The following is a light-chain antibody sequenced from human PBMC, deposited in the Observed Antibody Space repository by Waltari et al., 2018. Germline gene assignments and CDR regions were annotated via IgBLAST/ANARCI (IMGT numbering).Light chain of an antibody. J-gene: IGKJ3*01. CDR2: GAS. V-gene: IGKV3-20*01. CDR1: QSVNNY. CDR3: QQYSSSPLT. Sequence: ELVLTQSPGTLSFSPGDRATLSCRASQSVNNYLAWFQQKPGQAPRLLIHGASSRATGIPDRISGSGSGTDFTLTISGLEPQDFAVYYCQQYSSSPLTFGPGTKVDIK.